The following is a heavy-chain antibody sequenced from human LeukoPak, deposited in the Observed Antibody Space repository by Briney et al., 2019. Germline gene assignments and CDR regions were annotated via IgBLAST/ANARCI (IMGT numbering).Heavy chain of an antibody. CDR2: IYYSGST. CDR1: GGSISSYY. Sequence: ASETLSLTCTVSGGSISSYYWSWIRQPPGKGLEWIGYIYYSGSTNYNPSLKSRVTISVDTSKNQFSLKLNSVTAADTAVYYCARGILTGPIYAFDIWGQGTMVTVS. CDR3: ARGILTGPIYAFDI. D-gene: IGHD3-9*01. J-gene: IGHJ3*02. V-gene: IGHV4-59*01.